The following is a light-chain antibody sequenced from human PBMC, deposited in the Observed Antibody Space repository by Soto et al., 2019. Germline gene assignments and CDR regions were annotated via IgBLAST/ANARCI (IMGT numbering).Light chain of an antibody. J-gene: IGKJ1*01. CDR2: KAS. Sequence: DIQMTQSPSTLSASVGDRVTITCRASQSIGSWLAWFQQKPGKAPKVLIYKASNLESGVPSRFSGSGSGTEFTLTISSLQSDDFATYYCQHYYGYSWTFGQGTKVDNK. CDR3: QHYYGYSWT. CDR1: QSIGSW. V-gene: IGKV1-5*03.